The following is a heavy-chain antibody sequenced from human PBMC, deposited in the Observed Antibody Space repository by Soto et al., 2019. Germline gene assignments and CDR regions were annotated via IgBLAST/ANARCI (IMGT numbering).Heavy chain of an antibody. CDR1: GGSIKVGGYY. V-gene: IGHV4-39*02. CDR3: ARLAYSYYST. CDR2: IYYSGTT. J-gene: IGHJ4*02. Sequence: SETLSLTCTVSGGSIKVGGYYWGWIRQPPGKGLEWVATIYYSGTTYYNPSLKSRLTISLDTSKNHFSLDLTSVTAADTAFYYCARLAYSYYSTWGQGTLVTVSS. D-gene: IGHD3-10*01.